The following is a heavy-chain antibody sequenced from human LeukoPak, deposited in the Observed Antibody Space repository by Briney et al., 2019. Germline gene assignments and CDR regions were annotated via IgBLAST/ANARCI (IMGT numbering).Heavy chain of an antibody. Sequence: PSETLSLTCTVSGYSISSGYYWGWIRQPPGKGLEWIGSIYHSGSTYYNPSLKSRVTISVDTSKNQFSLKLSSVTAADTAVYYCARAPVVRGVTPTYYFDYWGQGTLVTVSS. J-gene: IGHJ4*02. V-gene: IGHV4-38-2*02. CDR2: IYHSGST. CDR3: ARAPVVRGVTPTYYFDY. D-gene: IGHD3-10*01. CDR1: GYSISSGYY.